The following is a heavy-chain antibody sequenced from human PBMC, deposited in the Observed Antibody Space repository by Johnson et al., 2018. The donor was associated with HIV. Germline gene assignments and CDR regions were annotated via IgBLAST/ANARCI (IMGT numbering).Heavy chain of an antibody. CDR2: IYSGGST. Sequence: MMLVESGGGLVQPGGSLRLSCAASGFIVSSNYMNWVRQAPGKGLEWVSVIYSGGSTYHADSVKGRFIISRDNSKSTLYLQMNSLRAEDTAVYYCAREGGVTMVDGFDIWGQGTMVTVSS. J-gene: IGHJ3*02. D-gene: IGHD3-10*01. V-gene: IGHV3-66*01. CDR3: AREGGVTMVDGFDI. CDR1: GFIVSSNY.